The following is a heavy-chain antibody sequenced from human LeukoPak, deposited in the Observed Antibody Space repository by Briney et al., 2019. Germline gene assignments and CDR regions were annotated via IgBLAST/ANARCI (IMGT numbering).Heavy chain of an antibody. V-gene: IGHV3-23*01. Sequence: GGSWRLSVKGSGFIFRSFAMNWFRQVPGKGRGWFSVISGNGRDTYYADSVKGRFTISRDSPKNTLYLQMNSLLTDDTAVYYCTKDQEVATIGGYFDSWGQGALVTVSS. CDR3: TKDQEVATIGGYFDS. D-gene: IGHD5-24*01. J-gene: IGHJ4*03. CDR2: ISGNGRDT. CDR1: GFIFRSFA.